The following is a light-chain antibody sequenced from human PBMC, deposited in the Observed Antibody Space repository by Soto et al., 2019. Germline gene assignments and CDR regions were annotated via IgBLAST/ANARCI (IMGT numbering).Light chain of an antibody. CDR2: DVS. Sequence: QSALTQPASVSGSPGQSITISCTGTSSDVGGYNYVSWYQQHPGKVPKLMIYDVSNRPSGVSNRFSGSKSGNTASLTISGPQAEDEADNYCSSYTSSSTPVVFGGGTKLTVL. CDR1: SSDVGGYNY. J-gene: IGLJ2*01. V-gene: IGLV2-14*01. CDR3: SSYTSSSTPVV.